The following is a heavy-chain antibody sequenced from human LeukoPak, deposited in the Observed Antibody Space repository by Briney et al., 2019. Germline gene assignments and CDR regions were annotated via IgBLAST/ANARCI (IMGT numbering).Heavy chain of an antibody. CDR2: ISSSGSTI. CDR3: ARARRVGANHFDY. CDR1: GFTFSSYS. D-gene: IGHD1-26*01. J-gene: IGHJ4*02. V-gene: IGHV3-48*04. Sequence: PGGSLRLSCAASGFTFSSYSMNWVRQAPGKGLEWVSYISSSGSTIYYAASEKGRFTISRDNAKNSLYLQMNSLRAEDTAVYYCARARRVGANHFDYWGQGTLVTVSS.